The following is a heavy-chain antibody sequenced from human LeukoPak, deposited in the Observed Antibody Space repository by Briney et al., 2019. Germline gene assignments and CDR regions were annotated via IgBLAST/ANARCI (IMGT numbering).Heavy chain of an antibody. V-gene: IGHV3-23*01. CDR2: ITTSGGAS. J-gene: IGHJ4*02. Sequence: PGGSLRLSCAASGFTFSDYALNWIRQARGKGLEWVSFITTSGGASYYADSVKGRFTVSRDNSKNTLFLQMSGLRAEDTAAYYCAKGTAVTTFFDSSGQGALVAVSS. D-gene: IGHD4-11*01. CDR1: GFTFSDYA. CDR3: AKGTAVTTFFDS.